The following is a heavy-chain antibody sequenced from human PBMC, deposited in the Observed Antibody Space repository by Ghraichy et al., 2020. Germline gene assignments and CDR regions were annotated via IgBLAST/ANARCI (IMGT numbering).Heavy chain of an antibody. CDR2: IYYRGNT. Sequence: SETLSLTCPVSGGSISSNSYYWDWIRQPPGKGLEWIGSIYYRGNTYYNPSLKSRVIISIDTSKTQFSLNLTSVTAADASVYYCARRARTYFDYWGPGTLVTVPS. CDR1: GGSISSNSYY. V-gene: IGHV4-39*01. J-gene: IGHJ4*02. CDR3: ARRARTYFDY.